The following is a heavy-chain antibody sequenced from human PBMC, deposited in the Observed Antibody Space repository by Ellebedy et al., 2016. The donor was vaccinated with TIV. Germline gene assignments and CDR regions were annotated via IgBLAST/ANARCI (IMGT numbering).Heavy chain of an antibody. CDR1: GYSFTSYW. D-gene: IGHD3-9*01. Sequence: GESLKISXKGSGYSFTSYWISWVRQMPGKGLEWMGRIDPSDSYTNYSPSFQGHVTISADKSISTAYLQWSSLKASDTAMYYCASARHFDWLWLLWYWGQGTLVTVSS. V-gene: IGHV5-10-1*01. CDR3: ASARHFDWLWLLWY. J-gene: IGHJ4*02. CDR2: IDPSDSYT.